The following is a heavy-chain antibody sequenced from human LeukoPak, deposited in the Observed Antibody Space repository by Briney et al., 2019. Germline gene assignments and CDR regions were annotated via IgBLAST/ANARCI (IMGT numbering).Heavy chain of an antibody. D-gene: IGHD2-21*02. CDR1: GDSISSNSYY. CDR2: IYYSGST. V-gene: IGHV4-39*01. J-gene: IGHJ3*02. CDR3: ARSPAYCGGDCPTGGAFDI. Sequence: SETLSLTCTVSGDSISSNSYYWGWIRQPPGKGLEWIGSIYYSGSTYYNPSLKSRVTISIDTSNNQFSLKLTSVTAADTAVYYCARSPAYCGGDCPTGGAFDIWGQGTMVTVSS.